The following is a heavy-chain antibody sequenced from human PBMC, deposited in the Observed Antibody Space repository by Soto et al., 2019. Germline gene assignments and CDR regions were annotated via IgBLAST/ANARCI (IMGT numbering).Heavy chain of an antibody. Sequence: QITLKESGPTLVKPTQTLTLTCTFSGFSLTTDRVGVGWIRQPPGEALEWLAVIYWDDSKTYRPSLESRLTITRDTSKIRVALTMTNMDSLDTATYYCAHAYGGRSLYWGQGTLVTVSS. CDR2: IYWDDSK. CDR1: GFSLTTDRVG. J-gene: IGHJ4*02. CDR3: AHAYGGRSLY. D-gene: IGHD1-26*01. V-gene: IGHV2-5*02.